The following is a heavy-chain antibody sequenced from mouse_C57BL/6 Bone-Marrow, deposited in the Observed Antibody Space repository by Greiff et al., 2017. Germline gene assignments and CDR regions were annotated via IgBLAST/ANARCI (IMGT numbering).Heavy chain of an antibody. D-gene: IGHD1-1*01. CDR1: GFTFSNYW. J-gene: IGHJ2*01. Sequence: EVQGVESGGGLVQPGGSMKLSCVASGFTFSNYWMNWVRQSPEKGLEWVAQIRLKSDNYATHYAESVKGRFTISRDDSKSSVYLQMNNLRAEDTGIYYCTGGIIITTASEYFDYWGQGTTLTVSS. CDR2: IRLKSDNYAT. CDR3: TGGIIITTASEYFDY. V-gene: IGHV6-3*01.